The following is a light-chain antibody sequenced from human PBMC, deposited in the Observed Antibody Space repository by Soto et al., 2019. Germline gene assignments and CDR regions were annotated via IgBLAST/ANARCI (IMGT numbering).Light chain of an antibody. CDR3: QKYKSAPLT. V-gene: IGKV1-27*01. CDR1: QGISNY. J-gene: IGKJ4*01. CDR2: AAS. Sequence: DIQMTQSPSSLSASVGDRVTISCRASQGISNYLAWYQQKPGKVPKLLIYAASSLQSGVPPRFSGSGSGTDFTLTISGLQPEDVATYYCQKYKSAPLTFGGGTKVDIK.